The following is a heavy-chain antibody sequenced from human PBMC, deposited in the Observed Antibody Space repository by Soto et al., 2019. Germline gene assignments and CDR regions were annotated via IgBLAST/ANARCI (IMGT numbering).Heavy chain of an antibody. Sequence: EVQLVESGGGLMQPGGSLRLSCAASGFNVSTNYMTWVRQAPGKGLEWVSVIYSGGTTYYADSVKGRFIISRDNFKNTLYLQMNNLRAEDTALYYCGRGSGSLYYFHYWGQGTLVTVSS. J-gene: IGHJ4*02. V-gene: IGHV3-53*01. D-gene: IGHD1-26*01. CDR2: IYSGGTT. CDR3: GRGSGSLYYFHY. CDR1: GFNVSTNY.